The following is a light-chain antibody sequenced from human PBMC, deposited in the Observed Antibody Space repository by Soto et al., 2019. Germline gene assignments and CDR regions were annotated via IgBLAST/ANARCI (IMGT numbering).Light chain of an antibody. V-gene: IGLV2-18*01. CDR3: SLYSSNGSLM. J-gene: IGLJ1*01. Sequence: QSVLTQPPSVSGTPGQSVTISCTATTTDIDNYDSVSWYHQAPGTAPKLIIYGINNRPSGAPDRLSGSTSGNTASLTISGLQAEDETDYFCSLYSSNGSLMFGPGTKGTVL. CDR2: GIN. CDR1: TTDIDNYDS.